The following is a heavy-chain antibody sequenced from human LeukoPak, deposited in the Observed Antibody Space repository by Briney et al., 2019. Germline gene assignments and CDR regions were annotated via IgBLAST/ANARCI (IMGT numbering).Heavy chain of an antibody. CDR1: GFTFSSYA. Sequence: PGGSLRLSCAASGFTFSSYAMHWVRQAPGKGLEWVAVISYDGSNKYYADSVKGRFTISRDNSKNTLYLQMNSLRAEDTAVYYCAREPYCTNGVCYRRSYCYYGMDVWGQGTTVTVSS. CDR3: AREPYCTNGVCYRRSYCYYGMDV. D-gene: IGHD2-8*01. V-gene: IGHV3-30*04. J-gene: IGHJ6*02. CDR2: ISYDGSNK.